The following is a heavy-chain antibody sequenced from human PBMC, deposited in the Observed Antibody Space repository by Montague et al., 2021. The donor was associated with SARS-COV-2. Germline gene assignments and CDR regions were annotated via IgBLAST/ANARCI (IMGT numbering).Heavy chain of an antibody. CDR1: GFTFSSYE. Sequence: SLRLSCPASGFTFSSYEMNWVRQAPGKGLEWVSYISSSGSTIYYADSVKGRFTISRDNAKNSLYLQMNSLRAEDTAVYYCAKDVGLRNFFDYWGQGTLVTVSS. CDR3: AKDVGLRNFFDY. CDR2: ISSSGSTI. J-gene: IGHJ4*02. D-gene: IGHD1-26*01. V-gene: IGHV3-48*03.